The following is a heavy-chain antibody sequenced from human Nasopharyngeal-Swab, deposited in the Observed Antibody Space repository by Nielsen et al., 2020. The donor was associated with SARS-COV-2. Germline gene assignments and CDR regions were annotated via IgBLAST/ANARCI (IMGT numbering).Heavy chain of an antibody. CDR2: VSGSGGST. CDR3: AGDLGGYFDY. J-gene: IGHJ4*02. CDR1: GFTFSSYA. Sequence: GGSLRLSCAASGFTFSSYAMSWVRQAPGKGLEWVSAVSGSGGSTYYADSVKGRFTISRDNSKNTLYLQMNSLRAEGTAVYYCAGDLGGYFDYWGQGTLVTVSS. D-gene: IGHD3-10*01. V-gene: IGHV3-23*01.